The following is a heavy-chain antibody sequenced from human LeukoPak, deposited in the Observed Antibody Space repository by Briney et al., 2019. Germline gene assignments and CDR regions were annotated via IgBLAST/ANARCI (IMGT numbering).Heavy chain of an antibody. D-gene: IGHD2-15*01. V-gene: IGHV3-30*01. CDR1: GFTFSSYA. J-gene: IGHJ5*02. Sequence: GGSLRLSCAASGFTFSSYAMHWVRQAPGKGLEWVAVISYDGSNKYYADSVKGRFTISRDNSKTTLYLQMNSLRAEDTAVYYCARDPFRTVVAATPNWFDPWGQGTLVTVSS. CDR2: ISYDGSNK. CDR3: ARDPFRTVVAATPNWFDP.